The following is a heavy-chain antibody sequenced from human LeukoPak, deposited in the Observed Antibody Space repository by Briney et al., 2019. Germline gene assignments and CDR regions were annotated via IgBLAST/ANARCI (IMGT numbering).Heavy chain of an antibody. J-gene: IGHJ3*02. CDR2: IYYSGST. CDR1: GGSISSYY. V-gene: IGHV4-59*01. CDR3: AREPHDSGAVPGI. Sequence: SETLSLTCTVSGGSISSYYWSWIRQPPGKGLEWIGYIYYSGSTSYNPSLKGRVTLSIDTSNNQFSLRLKSVTTAGTAVYYCAREPHDSGAVPGIWGQGTMVTVSS. D-gene: IGHD4-17*01.